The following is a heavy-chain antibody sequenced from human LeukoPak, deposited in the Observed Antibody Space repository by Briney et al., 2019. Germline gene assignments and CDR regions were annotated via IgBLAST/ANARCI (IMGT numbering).Heavy chain of an antibody. J-gene: IGHJ4*02. CDR3: ARHLGIAAAGHSDY. CDR1: GYSFANYW. Sequence: GESLKISCKGSGYSFANYWIGWVRQMPGKGLEWMGIIYPGNSDTRYSPSFQGQVTISADKSISTAYLQWSSLKASDTAMYYCARHLGIAAAGHSDYWGQGTLVTVSS. CDR2: IYPGNSDT. V-gene: IGHV5-51*01. D-gene: IGHD6-13*01.